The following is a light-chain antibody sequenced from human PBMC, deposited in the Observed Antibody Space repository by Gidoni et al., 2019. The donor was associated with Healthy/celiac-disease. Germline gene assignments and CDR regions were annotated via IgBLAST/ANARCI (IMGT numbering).Light chain of an antibody. Sequence: EIVLTQFPGTLSVSPGERATLFCRATQTVSANFLAWYQQKPGQPPTLLIYDASRRATGVPYRFSGSGSGTDFSLTINRLQTEDSALYYCQQYGAPPLTFGGGTRVEI. CDR3: QQYGAPPLT. CDR2: DAS. V-gene: IGKV3-20*01. CDR1: QTVSANF. J-gene: IGKJ4*01.